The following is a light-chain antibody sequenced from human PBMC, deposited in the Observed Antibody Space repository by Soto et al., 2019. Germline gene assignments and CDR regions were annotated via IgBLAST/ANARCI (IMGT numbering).Light chain of an antibody. CDR1: SSDVGRYDY. Sequence: HSALTQPASVSGSPGQSITISCAGTSSDVGRYDYVSWYQQRPGKAPILIILDVSNRPSGVSNRFSGSKSGNTASLTISGLQAEDEADYFCSSFSSSSPPYVFGTGTKLTVL. J-gene: IGLJ1*01. CDR2: DVS. V-gene: IGLV2-14*01. CDR3: SSFSSSSPPYV.